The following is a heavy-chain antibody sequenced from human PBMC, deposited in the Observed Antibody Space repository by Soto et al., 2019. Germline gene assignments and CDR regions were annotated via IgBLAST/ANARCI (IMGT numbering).Heavy chain of an antibody. CDR3: ARGCSGGSCCAVDDAFDI. CDR2: ISSSSSYI. J-gene: IGHJ3*02. D-gene: IGHD2-15*01. V-gene: IGHV3-21*01. CDR1: GFTFNTYS. Sequence: EVQLVESGGGLVKPGGSLRLACAASGFTFNTYSMSWVRQAPGKGLEWVSSISSSSSYIYYADSVKGRFTISRDNAKNALYLQMNSLSAEDTAVYYCARGCSGGSCCAVDDAFDIWGQGTMVTGSS.